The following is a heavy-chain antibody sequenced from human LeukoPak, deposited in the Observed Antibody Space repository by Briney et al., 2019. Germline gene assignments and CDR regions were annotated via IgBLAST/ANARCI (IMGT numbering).Heavy chain of an antibody. D-gene: IGHD2-2*01. J-gene: IGHJ4*02. V-gene: IGHV4-34*01. CDR2: INHGGST. CDR3: ARGQLRRYYFDY. CDR1: GGSFSGYY. Sequence: PSETLSLTCAVYGGSFSGYYWSWIRQPPGKGLEWSGEINHGGSTNYNPSLKSRVTISVDTSKSQFSLKLSSVTAADTAVYYCARGQLRRYYFDYWGQGTLVTVSS.